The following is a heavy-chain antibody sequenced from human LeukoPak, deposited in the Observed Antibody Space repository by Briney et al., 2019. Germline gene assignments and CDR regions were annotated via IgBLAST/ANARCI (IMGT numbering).Heavy chain of an antibody. CDR2: ISERGGST. CDR3: AKRGVVIRGILVIGYHQEAYHYDF. CDR1: GISLSNYA. Sequence: GGSLRLSCVVSGISLSNYAMTWVRQAPGKGLEWVSYISERGGSTTYADSVKGRFTISRDTSLNTLYLQMNNLRAEDTAVYFCAKRGVVIRGILVIGYHQEAYHYDFWGQGVPVTISS. V-gene: IGHV3-23*01. D-gene: IGHD3-10*01. J-gene: IGHJ4*02.